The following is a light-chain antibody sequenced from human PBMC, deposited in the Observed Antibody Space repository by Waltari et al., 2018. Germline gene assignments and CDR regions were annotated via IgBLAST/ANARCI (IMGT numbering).Light chain of an antibody. V-gene: IGKV1-9*01. CDR2: AAS. CDR1: HGISSN. CDR3: QQLNSYPIT. J-gene: IGKJ5*01. Sequence: IQLTQSPSSLSASLGDRVTITCQASHGISSNLACYQQKPGKAPKLLFSAASTLQSRVPLRFIGSGSGTDFTLTISSLQPEDFATYYCQQLNSYPITFGQGTRLEIK.